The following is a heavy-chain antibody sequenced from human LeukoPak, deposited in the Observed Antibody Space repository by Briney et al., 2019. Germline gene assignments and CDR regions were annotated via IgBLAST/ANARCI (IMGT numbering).Heavy chain of an antibody. D-gene: IGHD2-2*01. CDR2: INPNSGGT. CDR3: ARDGDIVVGAFDI. V-gene: IGHV1-2*02. CDR1: GYTFTGYY. J-gene: IGHJ3*02. Sequence: ASVKVSCKASGYTFTGYYMHWVRQAPGQRLEWMGWINPNSGGTNYAQKFQGRVTMTRDTSISTAYMELSRLRSDDTAVYYCARDGDIVVGAFDIWGQGTMVTVSS.